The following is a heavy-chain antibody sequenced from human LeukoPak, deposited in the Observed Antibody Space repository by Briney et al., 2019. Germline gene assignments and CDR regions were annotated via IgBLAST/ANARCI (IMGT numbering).Heavy chain of an antibody. CDR2: IYSGGST. V-gene: IGHV3-53*01. J-gene: IGHJ4*02. CDR1: GFTFSRYD. D-gene: IGHD6-25*01. CDR3: ASPGGYRPYYFDY. Sequence: HPGGSLRLSCAASGFTFSRYDLSWVRQAPGKGLEWVSVIYSGGSTYYADSVKGRFTISRDNSKNTLYLQMNSLRAEDTAVYYCASPGGYRPYYFDYWGQGTLVTVSS.